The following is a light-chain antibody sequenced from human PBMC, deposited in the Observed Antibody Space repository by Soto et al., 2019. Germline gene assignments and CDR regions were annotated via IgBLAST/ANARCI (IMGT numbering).Light chain of an antibody. J-gene: IGLJ2*01. CDR1: SRDVGAYVY. CDR2: EVN. Sequence: QSALTQPPSASGSPGESVTMSSTGTSRDVGAYVYVSWFQQHSGKAPKLIVFEVNKRPSGVPDRFSGSRSGDTASLTVSGRQIDDEADYYCSSYAGNNRMVFGGGTQLPVL. CDR3: SSYAGNNRMV. V-gene: IGLV2-8*01.